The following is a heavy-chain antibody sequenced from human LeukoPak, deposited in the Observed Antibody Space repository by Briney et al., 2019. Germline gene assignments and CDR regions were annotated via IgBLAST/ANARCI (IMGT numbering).Heavy chain of an antibody. CDR1: GGSFSGYY. J-gene: IGHJ4*02. D-gene: IGHD3-22*01. CDR2: INHSGST. V-gene: IGHV4-34*01. CDR3: ARIDTYYYDSTGYYYDY. Sequence: SETLSLTCAVYGGSFSGYYWSWIRQPPGKGLEWIEEINHSGSTNYNPSLKSRVTISVDTSKNQFSLKLSSVPAADTAVYYCARIDTYYYDSTGYYYDYWGQGTLVTVSS.